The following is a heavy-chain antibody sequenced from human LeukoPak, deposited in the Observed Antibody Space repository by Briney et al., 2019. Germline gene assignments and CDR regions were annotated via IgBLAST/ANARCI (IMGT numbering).Heavy chain of an antibody. D-gene: IGHD3-9*01. V-gene: IGHV6-1*01. CDR2: TYYRSKWYN. CDR1: GDSVSSNSAA. CDR3: ARGLRYFDWSNNLDAFDI. Sequence: KPSQTLSLTCAISGDSVSSNSAAWNWIRQSPSRGLEWLGRTYYRSKWYNDYAVSVKSRITINPDTSKNQFSLQLNSVTPEDTAVYYCARGLRYFDWSNNLDAFDIWGQGTMVTVSS. J-gene: IGHJ3*02.